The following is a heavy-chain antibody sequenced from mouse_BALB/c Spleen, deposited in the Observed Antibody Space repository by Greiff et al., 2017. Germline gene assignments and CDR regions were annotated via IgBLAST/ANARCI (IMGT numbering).Heavy chain of an antibody. CDR3: TRYPSNWNYFDY. D-gene: IGHD4-1*01. V-gene: IGHV1-69*02. CDR2: IYPSDSYT. J-gene: IGHJ2*01. CDR1: GYTFTSYW. Sequence: QVQLKQPGAELVRPGASVKLSCKASGYTFTSYWINWVKQRPGQGLEWIGNIYPSDSYTNYNQKFKDKATLTVDKSSSTAYMQLSSPTSEDSAVYYCTRYPSNWNYFDYWGQGTTLTVSS.